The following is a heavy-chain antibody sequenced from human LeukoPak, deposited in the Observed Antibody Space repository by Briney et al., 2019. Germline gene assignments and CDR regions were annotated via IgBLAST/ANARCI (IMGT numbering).Heavy chain of an antibody. CDR2: ISYDGSNK. J-gene: IGHJ3*02. CDR3: AKVGTIPPFTPHDAFDI. Sequence: GGSLRLSCAASGFTFSSYAMHWVRQAPGKGLEWVAVISYDGSNKYYADSVKGRFTISRDNSKNTLYLQMNSLRAEDTAVYYCAKVGTIPPFTPHDAFDIWAKGQWSPSLQ. D-gene: IGHD1-14*01. CDR1: GFTFSSYA. V-gene: IGHV3-30-3*01.